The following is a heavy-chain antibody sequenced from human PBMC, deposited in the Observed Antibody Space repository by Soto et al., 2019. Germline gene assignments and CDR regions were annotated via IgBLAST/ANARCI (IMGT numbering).Heavy chain of an antibody. V-gene: IGHV1-18*01. CDR3: ARDTDYGVINLFKPGCLEY. CDR1: CYAFTSYD. J-gene: IGHJ4*02. Sequence: ASVKVSCKASCYAFTSYDFSWVRQSPVQGLEWLGWSITNNGNTKYSQKLQGRVTMTTDTSSTTAYMELRRLRSDDTAVYYCARDTDYGVINLFKPGCLEYWGQGTQVTVSS. D-gene: IGHD3-10*01. CDR2: SITNNGNT.